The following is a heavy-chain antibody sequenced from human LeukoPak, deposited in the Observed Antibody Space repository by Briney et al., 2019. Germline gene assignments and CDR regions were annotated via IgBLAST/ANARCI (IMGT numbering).Heavy chain of an antibody. D-gene: IGHD4-11*01. V-gene: IGHV4-34*01. CDR2: INHSGST. J-gene: IGHJ4*02. CDR3: ARGRYSNYANDC. CDR1: GGSFSGYY. Sequence: SETLSLTCAVYGGSFSGYYWSWIRQPPGKGLEWIGEINHSGSTNYNPSLKSRVTISVDTSKNQFSLKLSSVTAADTAVYYCARGRYSNYANDCWGQGTLVTVSS.